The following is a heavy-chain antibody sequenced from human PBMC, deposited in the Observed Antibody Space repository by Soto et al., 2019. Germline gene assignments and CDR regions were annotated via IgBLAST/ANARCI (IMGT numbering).Heavy chain of an antibody. J-gene: IGHJ4*02. CDR2: ISGSGGST. V-gene: IGHV3-23*01. CDR1: GLTFSSYA. CDR3: ANRADSGYLDY. Sequence: GGSLRLSCAASGLTFSSYAMSWVRLAPGKGLEWVSAISGSGGSTYYADSVEGRLTVFRDNSKNTLYLQMNSLRAEDTAVYYCANRADSGYLDYWGQGTQVTVSS. D-gene: IGHD1-26*01.